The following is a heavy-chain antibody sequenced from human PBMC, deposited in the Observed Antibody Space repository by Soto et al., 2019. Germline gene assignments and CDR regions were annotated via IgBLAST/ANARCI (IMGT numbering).Heavy chain of an antibody. Sequence: QVQLRESGPGLVKTSGTLSLTCAVSGGSISTITWWSWVRQPPGKGLQWIGEIYHSGSTNYNPSLKSRDTRSVDKSKSQLALELSSVPAADTVVDYCARDLGSCSSTSCRRFDYWGQGPLVTVSS. D-gene: IGHD2-2*03. J-gene: IGHJ4*02. V-gene: IGHV4-4*02. CDR3: ARDLGSCSSTSCRRFDY. CDR1: GGSISTITW. CDR2: IYHSGST.